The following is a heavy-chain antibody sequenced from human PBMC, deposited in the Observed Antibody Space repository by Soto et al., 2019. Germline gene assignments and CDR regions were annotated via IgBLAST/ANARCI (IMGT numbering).Heavy chain of an antibody. D-gene: IGHD5-18*01. Sequence: GGSLRLSCAASGFTFSSYSMNWVRQAPGKGLEWVSYISSSSSTIYYADSVKDRFTISRDNAKNSLYLQMNSLRDEDTAVYYCARDWSYSYGYIPNLGYYFDYWGQGTLVTVSS. CDR1: GFTFSSYS. J-gene: IGHJ4*02. CDR2: ISSSSSTI. CDR3: ARDWSYSYGYIPNLGYYFDY. V-gene: IGHV3-48*02.